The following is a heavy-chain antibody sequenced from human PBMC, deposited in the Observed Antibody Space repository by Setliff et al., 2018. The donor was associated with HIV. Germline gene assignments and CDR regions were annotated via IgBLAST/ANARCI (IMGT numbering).Heavy chain of an antibody. CDR1: GGSISSYY. Sequence: PSETLPLTCTISGGSISSYYWSWIRQPPGKGLEWIGRIYTSGSTNYNPSLKSRVTISVDTSKNQFSLKLSSVTAADTAVYYCARERTQGYYYMDVWGKGTTVTVSS. CDR3: ARERTQGYYYMDV. J-gene: IGHJ6*03. V-gene: IGHV4-4*08. CDR2: IYTSGST.